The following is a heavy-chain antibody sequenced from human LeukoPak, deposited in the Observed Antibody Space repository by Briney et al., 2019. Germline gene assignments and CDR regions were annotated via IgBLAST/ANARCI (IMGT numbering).Heavy chain of an antibody. V-gene: IGHV1-8*01. J-gene: IGHJ6*02. CDR3: ARELVGVAAAGPYYYYYYGMDV. Sequence: ASVRVSSTASGYTFTIYDINWGRQTPGQGGERMGRMKPKSGKTDYTQKFQGRDTITRNTTISTAYMELSSLRSEDTAVYYCARELVGVAAAGPYYYYYYGMDVWGQGTTVTVSS. CDR1: GYTFTIYD. CDR2: MKPKSGKT. D-gene: IGHD6-13*01.